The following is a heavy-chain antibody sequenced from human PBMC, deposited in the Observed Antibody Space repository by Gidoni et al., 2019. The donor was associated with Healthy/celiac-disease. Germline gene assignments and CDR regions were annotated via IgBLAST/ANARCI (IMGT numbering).Heavy chain of an antibody. D-gene: IGHD2-15*01. J-gene: IGHJ6*02. CDR1: GGSISSGDYY. CDR3: ARARYCSGGSCYSRRYYYYGMDV. V-gene: IGHV4-30-4*01. CDR2: TYYSGST. Sequence: QVQLQESGPGLVKPSQTLSLTCTVPGGSISSGDYYWSWIRQPPGKGLEWIGYTYYSGSTYYNPPLKSRVTISVDTSKNQFSLKLSSVTAADTAVYYCARARYCSGGSCYSRRYYYYGMDVWGQGTTVTVSS.